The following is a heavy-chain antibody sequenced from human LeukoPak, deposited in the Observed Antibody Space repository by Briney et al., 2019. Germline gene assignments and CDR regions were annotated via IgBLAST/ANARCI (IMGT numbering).Heavy chain of an antibody. V-gene: IGHV1-18*01. CDR3: ARDGLVRGSSGWYEEGYFDY. D-gene: IGHD6-19*01. Sequence: GASVKVSCKASGYTFSSYGITWVRQAPGQGLEWMGWISGYNGNTNYAQKFQGRVTMTTDTSTTTAYMELRSLRSDDTAVYYCARDGLVRGSSGWYEEGYFDYWGQGTLVTVSS. J-gene: IGHJ4*02. CDR2: ISGYNGNT. CDR1: GYTFSSYG.